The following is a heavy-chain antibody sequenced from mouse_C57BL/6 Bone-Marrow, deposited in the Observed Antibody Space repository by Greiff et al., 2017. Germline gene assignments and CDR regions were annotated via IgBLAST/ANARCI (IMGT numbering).Heavy chain of an antibody. CDR1: GYTFTSYW. D-gene: IGHD1-1*01. Sequence: QVQLQQSGAELVKPGASVKLSCKASGYTFTSYWMHWVKQRPGQGLEWIGMIYPKSGGTKYNEKFKSKATLTAATSSSTAYMQLSSLTSKDSAVYSCASSFDCYGSPFAYWGQGTLVTVSA. V-gene: IGHV1-64*01. CDR3: ASSFDCYGSPFAY. J-gene: IGHJ3*01. CDR2: IYPKSGGT.